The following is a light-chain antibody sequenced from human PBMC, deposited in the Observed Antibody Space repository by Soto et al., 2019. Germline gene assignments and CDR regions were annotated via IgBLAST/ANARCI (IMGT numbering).Light chain of an antibody. CDR2: GAS. V-gene: IGKV3-15*01. CDR3: QHYNNWPRT. CDR1: QSVSSN. J-gene: IGKJ1*01. Sequence: EIVMTQSPATLSVSPGERATLSCRASQSVSSNLAWYQQKPGQAPRLLIYGASTRATGIPARFSGSGSGTEFTLTISRLQSEDCAVYYCQHYNNWPRTFGQGTKVEIK.